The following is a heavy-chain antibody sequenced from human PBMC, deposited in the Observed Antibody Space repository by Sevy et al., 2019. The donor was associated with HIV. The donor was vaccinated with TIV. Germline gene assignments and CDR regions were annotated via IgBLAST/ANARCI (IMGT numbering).Heavy chain of an antibody. V-gene: IGHV4-31*03. CDR1: GGSISSGGYY. J-gene: IGHJ6*02. CDR3: GRDEHHHYYDSSVTDYYYYGMDV. Sequence: TLSLTCTVSGGSISSGGYYWSWIRQHPGKGLEWIGYIYYSGSTYYNPSLKSRVTISVATSKNQFSLKLSSVTAADTAVYHCGRDEHHHYYDSSVTDYYYYGMDVWGQGTTVTVSS. D-gene: IGHD3-22*01. CDR2: IYYSGST.